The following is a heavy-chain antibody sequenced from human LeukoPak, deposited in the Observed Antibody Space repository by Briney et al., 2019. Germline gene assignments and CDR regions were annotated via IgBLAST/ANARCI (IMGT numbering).Heavy chain of an antibody. CDR2: ISGSGGST. CDR3: AKPRGIAVAGTVDY. Sequence: PGGSLRLSCAASGFTFSSYAMSWVRQAPGKGLEWVSAISGSGGSTYYADSVKGRFTISRDNSKNTLYLQMNSLRVEDTAVYYCAKPRGIAVAGTVDYWGQGTLVTVSS. V-gene: IGHV3-23*01. CDR1: GFTFSSYA. J-gene: IGHJ4*02. D-gene: IGHD6-19*01.